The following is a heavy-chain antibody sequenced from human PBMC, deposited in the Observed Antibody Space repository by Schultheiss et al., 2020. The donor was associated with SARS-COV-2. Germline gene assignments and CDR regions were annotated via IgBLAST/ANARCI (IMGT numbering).Heavy chain of an antibody. CDR1: GFTFSSYD. D-gene: IGHD5-24*01. V-gene: IGHV3-13*01. CDR2: IGTAGDT. Sequence: GESLKISCAASGFTFSSYDMHWVRQATGKGLEWVSAIGTAGDTYYPGSVKGRFTISRDNSKNTLYLQMNSLRAEDTAVYYCAKDQGDGYNYYYWGQGTLVTVSS. CDR3: AKDQGDGYNYYY. J-gene: IGHJ4*02.